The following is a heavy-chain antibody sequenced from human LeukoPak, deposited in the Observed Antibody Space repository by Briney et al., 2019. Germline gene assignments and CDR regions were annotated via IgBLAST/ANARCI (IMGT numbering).Heavy chain of an antibody. J-gene: IGHJ3*02. CDR2: IYYSGST. Sequence: SETLSLTCTASGGSISSYYWSWIRQPPGKGLEWIGYIYYSGSTNYNPSLKSRVTISVDTSKNQFSLKLSSVTAADTAVYYCASLTPVAGSCDAFDIWGQGTMVTVSS. D-gene: IGHD6-19*01. CDR1: GGSISSYY. V-gene: IGHV4-59*08. CDR3: ASLTPVAGSCDAFDI.